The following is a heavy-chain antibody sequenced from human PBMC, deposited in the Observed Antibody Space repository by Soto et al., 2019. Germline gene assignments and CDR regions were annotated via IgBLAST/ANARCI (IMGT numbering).Heavy chain of an antibody. J-gene: IGHJ6*02. V-gene: IGHV1-69*02. CDR2: IIPILGIA. CDR1: GGTFSSYT. Sequence: QVQLVQSGAEVKKPGSSVKVSCKASGGTFSSYTISWVRQAPGQGLEWMGRIIPILGIANYAQKFQGRVTITADKSTSTAYMELSSLRSEDTAVYYCARGDEGRIAAAVYYYYYGMDVGGQGTTVTVSS. CDR3: ARGDEGRIAAAVYYYYYGMDV. D-gene: IGHD6-13*01.